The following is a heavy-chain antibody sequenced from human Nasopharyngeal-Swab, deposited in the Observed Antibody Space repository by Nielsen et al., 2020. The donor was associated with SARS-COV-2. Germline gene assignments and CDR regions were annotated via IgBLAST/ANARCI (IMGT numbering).Heavy chain of an antibody. CDR2: IYYSGST. Sequence: LRLSCTVSGASITSGGYYWSWIRHLPGRGLEWIGYIYYSGSTFYNPSLKSRVTMPVDTSENQFSLNLNSVTAADTAVYYCARGWAGHYFDYWGQGTLVTVSS. V-gene: IGHV4-31*03. J-gene: IGHJ4*02. D-gene: IGHD1-26*01. CDR3: ARGWAGHYFDY. CDR1: GASITSGGYY.